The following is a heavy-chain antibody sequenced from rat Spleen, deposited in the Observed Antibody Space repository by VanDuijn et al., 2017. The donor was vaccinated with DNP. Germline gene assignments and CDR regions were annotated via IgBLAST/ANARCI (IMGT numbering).Heavy chain of an antibody. D-gene: IGHD1-2*01. CDR2: VPSSGGST. J-gene: IGHJ4*01. CDR1: GFTFSNYD. V-gene: IGHV5-25*01. CDR3: AKYGSSYTTMDA. Sequence: EVQLVETGGGLVQPGGSMKLSCAASGFTFSNYDMAWVRQAPTKGLEWVASVPSSGGSTYYPDSVKGRLIISRDNAKSTLYMQLNSVTTEDTATYYCAKYGSSYTTMDAWGQGTSVTVSS.